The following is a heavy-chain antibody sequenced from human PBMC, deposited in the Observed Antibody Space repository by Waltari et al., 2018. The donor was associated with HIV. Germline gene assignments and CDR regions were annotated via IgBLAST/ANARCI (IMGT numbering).Heavy chain of an antibody. CDR1: GGSISSYY. V-gene: IGHV4-59*01. D-gene: IGHD6-19*01. CDR3: ARGGQWLT. J-gene: IGHJ4*02. Sequence: QVQLQESGPGLVKPSETLSLTCTVSGGSISSYYWSWIRQPPGKGLEWIGYIYYSGSTNYNPSLKSRVTISVDTSKNQFSLKLSSVTAADTAVYYCARGGQWLTWGQGTLVTVSS. CDR2: IYYSGST.